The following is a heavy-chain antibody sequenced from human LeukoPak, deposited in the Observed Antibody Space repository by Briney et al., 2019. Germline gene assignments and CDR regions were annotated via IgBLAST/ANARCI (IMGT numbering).Heavy chain of an antibody. CDR2: ISYDGSNK. J-gene: IGHJ4*02. CDR1: GFTFSRYA. Sequence: PGGSLRLSCAASGFTFSRYAIHWVRQAPGKGLEWVAVISYDGSNKYYADSVKGRFTISRDNSKNTVYLQMSSLRVEDTAVYYCARGRQWSDYWGQGTLVTVSS. CDR3: ARGRQWSDY. D-gene: IGHD6-19*01. V-gene: IGHV3-30*04.